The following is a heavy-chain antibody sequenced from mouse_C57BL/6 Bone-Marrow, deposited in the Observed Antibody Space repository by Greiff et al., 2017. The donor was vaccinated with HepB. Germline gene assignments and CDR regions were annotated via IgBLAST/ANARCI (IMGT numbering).Heavy chain of an antibody. Sequence: QVQLKQSGAELARPGASVKLSCKASGYTFTSYGISWVKQRTGQGLEWIGEIYPRSGNTYYNEKFKGKATLTADKSSSTAYMELRSLTSENSAVYFCAHYSNYFWYFDVWGTGTTVTVSS. V-gene: IGHV1-81*01. CDR2: IYPRSGNT. CDR1: GYTFTSYG. CDR3: AHYSNYFWYFDV. J-gene: IGHJ1*03. D-gene: IGHD2-5*01.